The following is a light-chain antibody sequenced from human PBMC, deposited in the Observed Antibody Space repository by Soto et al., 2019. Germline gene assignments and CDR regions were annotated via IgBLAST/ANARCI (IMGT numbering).Light chain of an antibody. CDR3: QQRSNWPSIT. CDR1: QSVSSY. V-gene: IGKV3-11*01. CDR2: DAY. J-gene: IGKJ5*01. Sequence: EIVLTQSPATLSLSPGERATLSCRASQSVSSYLAWYQQKPGQAPRLLIYDAYNRATGIPARFSGSGSGTDFTLTISSLEPEDFAVYYCQQRSNWPSITFGQGTRLEIK.